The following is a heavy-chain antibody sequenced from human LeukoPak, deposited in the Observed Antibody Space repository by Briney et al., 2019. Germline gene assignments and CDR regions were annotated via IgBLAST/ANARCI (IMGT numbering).Heavy chain of an antibody. CDR3: AKSNYYGSGSYYQ. D-gene: IGHD3-10*01. CDR1: GFTFLRHG. J-gene: IGHJ4*02. Sequence: GGSLRLSCAASGFTFLRHGMTWFRQAPGKGLEWVSGISASGGATYYADSVKGRFTISRVNSKNTLYLQMNSLRAEDTAVYYCAKSNYYGSGSYYQWGQGTLVTVSS. V-gene: IGHV3-23*01. CDR2: ISASGGAT.